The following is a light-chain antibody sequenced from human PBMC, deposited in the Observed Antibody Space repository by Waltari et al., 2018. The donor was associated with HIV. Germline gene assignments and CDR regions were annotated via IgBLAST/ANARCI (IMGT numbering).Light chain of an antibody. CDR3: QQYGDSPLT. V-gene: IGKV3-20*01. CDR2: AAS. CDR1: RPVSHEY. Sequence: EVVLTQSPATLSLSSGERATLSCRASRPVSHEYISWYQQKPGQAPRLIIYAASTRATDTPARFSAGGSGTDFNLTITRLEPEDFADYYCQQYGDSPLTFGGGTKV. J-gene: IGKJ4*01.